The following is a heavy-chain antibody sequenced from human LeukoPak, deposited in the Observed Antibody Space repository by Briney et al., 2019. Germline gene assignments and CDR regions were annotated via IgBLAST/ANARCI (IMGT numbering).Heavy chain of an antibody. Sequence: SQTLSLTCTVSGGSTNSGDYFWSWIRQPPGKGLEWIGYIYNSGTTYYNSSLKSRVTISIDTSKNQFSLKLSSVTATDTAVYYCARSGYDSSGYYLDYWGQGTLVTVSS. J-gene: IGHJ4*02. D-gene: IGHD3-22*01. CDR1: GGSTNSGDYF. V-gene: IGHV4-30-4*01. CDR3: ARSGYDSSGYYLDY. CDR2: IYNSGTT.